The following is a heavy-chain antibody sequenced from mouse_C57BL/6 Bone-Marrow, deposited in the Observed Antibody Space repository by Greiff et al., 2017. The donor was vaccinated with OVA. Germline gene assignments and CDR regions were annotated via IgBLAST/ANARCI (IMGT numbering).Heavy chain of an antibody. CDR1: GFNIKDYY. V-gene: IGHV14-4*01. D-gene: IGHD1-1*02. J-gene: IGHJ2*01. Sequence: VQLQQSGAELVRPGASVKLSCTASGFNIKDYYMHWVKQRPEQGLEWIGRIDPENGNTEYASKFQGKATITADTSSNTANLQLRSLTSEDTAVYYCTTLYGYYFDYWGQGTTLTVSS. CDR2: IDPENGNT. CDR3: TTLYGYYFDY.